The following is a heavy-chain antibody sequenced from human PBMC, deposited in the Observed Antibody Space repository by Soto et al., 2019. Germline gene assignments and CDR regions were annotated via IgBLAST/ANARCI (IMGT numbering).Heavy chain of an antibody. V-gene: IGHV1-18*01. CDR1: GYTFTSYG. Sequence: ASVKVSCKASGYTFTSYGFSWVRQAPGQGLEWMGWISAKNGDTDYAQKLQGRVTMTTDTSTSTAYMELRSLRSDDTAVYYCARASRFLEWLPSQGDFDYWGQGTLVTVSS. J-gene: IGHJ4*02. CDR2: ISAKNGDT. D-gene: IGHD3-3*01. CDR3: ARASRFLEWLPSQGDFDY.